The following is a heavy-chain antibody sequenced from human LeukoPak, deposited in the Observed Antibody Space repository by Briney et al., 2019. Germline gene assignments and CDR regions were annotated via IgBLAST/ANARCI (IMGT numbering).Heavy chain of an antibody. J-gene: IGHJ4*02. CDR3: ARGGAAAGTPDDY. CDR1: GFTVNSNY. CDR2: IYSGGST. V-gene: IGHV3-53*01. Sequence: GGSLRLSCAASGFTVNSNYMSWVRQAPGEGLEWVSFIYSGGSTYYADSVKGRFTISRDNSKNTLYLQMNSLRAEDTAVYYCARGGAAAGTPDDYWGQGTLVTVSS. D-gene: IGHD6-13*01.